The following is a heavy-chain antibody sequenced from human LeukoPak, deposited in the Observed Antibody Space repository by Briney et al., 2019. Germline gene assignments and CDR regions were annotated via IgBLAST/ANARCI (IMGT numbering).Heavy chain of an antibody. CDR2: MNPNRGDT. Sequence: ASVKVSCKASGYIFTGYYIHWMRQAPGQGLEWMGWMNPNRGDTSYAQKFQGRVTMTRDTPINTAYMELSGLTSDDTAVYYCGSSVLRFLEYAFDIWGQGTMVTVSS. D-gene: IGHD3-3*01. V-gene: IGHV1-2*02. CDR3: GSSVLRFLEYAFDI. CDR1: GYIFTGYY. J-gene: IGHJ3*02.